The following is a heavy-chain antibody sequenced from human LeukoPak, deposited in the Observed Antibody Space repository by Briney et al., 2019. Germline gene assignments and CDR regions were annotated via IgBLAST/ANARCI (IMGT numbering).Heavy chain of an antibody. CDR2: IRSKAYGGTT. Sequence: GGSLRLSCTASGFTFGDYAMSWVRQAPGKGLEWVGFIRSKAYGGTTEYAASVKGRFTISRDDSKSIAYLQMNSLKTEDTVVYYCTRELDYGDPSGLDYWGQGTLVTVSS. V-gene: IGHV3-49*04. J-gene: IGHJ4*02. CDR3: TRELDYGDPSGLDY. CDR1: GFTFGDYA. D-gene: IGHD4-17*01.